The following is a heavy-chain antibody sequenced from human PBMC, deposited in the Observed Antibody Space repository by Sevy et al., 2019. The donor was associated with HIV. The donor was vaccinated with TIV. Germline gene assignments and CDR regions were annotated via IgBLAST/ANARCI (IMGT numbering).Heavy chain of an antibody. J-gene: IGHJ5*02. D-gene: IGHD6-19*01. V-gene: IGHV3-21*01. CDR1: GFTFSTYS. CDR2: ISSTSSYI. CDR3: ARDYNSGWRKFNLCDP. Sequence: GGSLRLSCTASGFTFSTYSMNWVRQAPGKGLEWVSSISSTSSYIDYAYSVKGRFTISRDNAKNSLYLQMNNLRAEDTAVYYCARDYNSGWRKFNLCDPWGQGTLVTVSS.